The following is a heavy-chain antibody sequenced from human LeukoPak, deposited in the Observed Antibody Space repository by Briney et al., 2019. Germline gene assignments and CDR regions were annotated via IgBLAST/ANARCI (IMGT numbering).Heavy chain of an antibody. Sequence: ASVKVSCKASGYTFTCYYMHWVRQAPGQGLEWMGRINPNSGGTNYAQKFQGRVTMTRDTSISTAYMELSRLRSDDTAVYYCASVGVAATVVFNYYYYGMDVWGQGTTVTVSS. J-gene: IGHJ6*02. D-gene: IGHD2-15*01. V-gene: IGHV1-2*06. CDR3: ASVGVAATVVFNYYYYGMDV. CDR2: INPNSGGT. CDR1: GYTFTCYY.